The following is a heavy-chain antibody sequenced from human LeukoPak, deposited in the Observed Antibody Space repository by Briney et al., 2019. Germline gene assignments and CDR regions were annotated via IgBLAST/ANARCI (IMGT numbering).Heavy chain of an antibody. V-gene: IGHV1-18*01. Sequence: ASVKVSCKVSAYTLSSYGISWVRQAPGQGLEWMGWISAYNGHTNYAQKLQGRVTMTTDTATRTAYMELRSLRSDDTAVYYCAKDGDSSGIEWDWGQGTLVTVSS. CDR2: ISAYNGHT. CDR1: AYTLSSYG. CDR3: AKDGDSSGIEWD. J-gene: IGHJ4*02. D-gene: IGHD3-22*01.